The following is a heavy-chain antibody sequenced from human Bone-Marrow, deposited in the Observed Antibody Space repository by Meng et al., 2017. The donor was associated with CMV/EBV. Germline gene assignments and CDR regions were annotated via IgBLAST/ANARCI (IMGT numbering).Heavy chain of an antibody. V-gene: IGHV4-38-2*02. CDR2: IYHSGST. J-gene: IGHJ4*02. Sequence: SETLSLTCTVSGYSISSGYYWGWIRQPPGKGLEWIGSIYHSGSTYYNPSLKSRVTISVDTSKNQFSLKLSSVTAADTAVYYCARLPYSSSSYIDYWGQGTLVTVSS. CDR1: GYSISSGYY. D-gene: IGHD6-6*01. CDR3: ARLPYSSSSYIDY.